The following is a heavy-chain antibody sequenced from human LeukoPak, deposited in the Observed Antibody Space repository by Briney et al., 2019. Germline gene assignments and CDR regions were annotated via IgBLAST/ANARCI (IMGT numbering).Heavy chain of an antibody. Sequence: SVKLSCKASGGTFTSYAISWVRQAPGPGLEWMGGIIPIFGTANYAQKFQGRVTITANESTSTAYMELSSLRSEDTAVYYCARSSVYDFWSYFDYWGQGTLVTVSS. CDR1: GGTFTSYA. J-gene: IGHJ4*02. CDR2: IIPIFGTA. V-gene: IGHV1-69*01. CDR3: ARSSVYDFWSYFDY. D-gene: IGHD3-3*01.